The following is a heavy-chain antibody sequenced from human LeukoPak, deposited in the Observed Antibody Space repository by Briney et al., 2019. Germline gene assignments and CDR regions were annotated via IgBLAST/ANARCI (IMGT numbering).Heavy chain of an antibody. CDR1: GGSISGYY. V-gene: IGHV4-59*01. D-gene: IGHD6-13*01. J-gene: IGHJ4*02. Sequence: PSETLSLTCTVSGGSISGYYWSWIRQPPGKGLEWIAYIYYSGSTNYNPSLKSRVTISVDTSKNQFPLKVHSVTAADTAVYYCARSSTWYYFDYWGQGTLVTVSS. CDR2: IYYSGST. CDR3: ARSSTWYYFDY.